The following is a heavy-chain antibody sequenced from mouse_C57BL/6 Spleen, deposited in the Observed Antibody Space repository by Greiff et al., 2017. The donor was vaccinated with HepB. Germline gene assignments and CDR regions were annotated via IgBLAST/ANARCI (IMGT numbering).Heavy chain of an antibody. CDR3: ARSKEPLDY. J-gene: IGHJ2*01. V-gene: IGHV1-26*01. CDR2: INPNNGGT. CDR1: GYTFTDYY. Sequence: VQLQQSGPELVKPGASVKISCKASGYTFTDYYMNWVKQSHGKSLEWIGDINPNNGGTSYNQKFKGKATLTVDKSSSTAYMELRSLTSEDSAVYYCARSKEPLDYWGQGTTLTVSS.